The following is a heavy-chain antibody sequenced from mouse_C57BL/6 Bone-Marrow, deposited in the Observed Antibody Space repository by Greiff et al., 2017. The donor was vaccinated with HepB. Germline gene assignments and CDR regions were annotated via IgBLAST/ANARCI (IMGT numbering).Heavy chain of an antibody. CDR1: GYTFTSYG. D-gene: IGHD1-1*01. Sequence: VQLQQSGAELARPGASVKLSCKASGYTFTSYGISWVKQRTGQGLEWIGEIYPRSGNTYYNEKFKGKATLTADKSSSTAYMVLRSLTSEDSAVYFCARRGTTVVSGYWGQGTTLTVSS. CDR3: ARRGTTVVSGY. V-gene: IGHV1-81*01. J-gene: IGHJ2*01. CDR2: IYPRSGNT.